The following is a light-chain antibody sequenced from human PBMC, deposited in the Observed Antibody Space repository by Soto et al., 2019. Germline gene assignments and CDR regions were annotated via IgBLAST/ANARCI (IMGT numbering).Light chain of an antibody. J-gene: IGKJ2*01. V-gene: IGKV3-20*01. Sequence: EFVLTQSPGTLSLSPGERATLSCRASQSVRSNYLAWYQQKPGQSPRLLIYGASNRPTGIPDRFSGSGSGTDFTLTISRLEPEDFAVFYCQHYGSSAYTFGQGTTLEIK. CDR3: QHYGSSAYT. CDR1: QSVRSNY. CDR2: GAS.